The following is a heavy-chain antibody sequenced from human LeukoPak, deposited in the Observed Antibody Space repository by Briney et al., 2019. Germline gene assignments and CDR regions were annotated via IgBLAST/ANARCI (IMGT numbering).Heavy chain of an antibody. CDR3: ARHGGSLGYFDH. CDR2: VYQSGTT. Sequence: SETLSPTCPVATRSLGTFSWRWVRQPPGKGWEWIGYVYQSGTTSYNPRLNRRVTISADTSKNHFSLRVTSETAAETAVYYCARHGGSLGYFDHWGQGTLVTVS. V-gene: IGHV4-59*08. J-gene: IGHJ4*02. CDR1: TRSLGTFS. D-gene: IGHD1-26*01.